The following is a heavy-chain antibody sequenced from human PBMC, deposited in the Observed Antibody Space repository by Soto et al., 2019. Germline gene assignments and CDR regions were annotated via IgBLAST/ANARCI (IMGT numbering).Heavy chain of an antibody. CDR2: IFDSGTD. J-gene: IGHJ5*02. CDR3: AREVFWTGAFDH. CDR1: GGSISSLNDY. Sequence: QVQLEQSGPGLVKPSQTLSLTCKISGGSISSLNDYWSWIRQSPGQGLEWIGYIFDSGTDHYNPSLKGRVRISGDTSQSQFSLTIQSVPVADTAVYYCAREVFWTGAFDHWGKGILVTVSS. V-gene: IGHV4-31*02. D-gene: IGHD2-8*02.